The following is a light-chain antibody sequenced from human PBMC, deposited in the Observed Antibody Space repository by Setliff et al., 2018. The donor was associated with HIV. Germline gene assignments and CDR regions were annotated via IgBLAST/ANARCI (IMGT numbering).Light chain of an antibody. CDR1: QSIRTY. Sequence: DIQMTQSPSSLSASVGDRVIIICRASQSIRTYLNWYQQKPGKPPNLLIYSVSNLQGGVPSRFSGSGSGTDFTLTISSLQPEDFATYYCQQSYSTPPTFGQGTKVDNK. J-gene: IGKJ1*01. CDR3: QQSYSTPPT. CDR2: SVS. V-gene: IGKV1-39*01.